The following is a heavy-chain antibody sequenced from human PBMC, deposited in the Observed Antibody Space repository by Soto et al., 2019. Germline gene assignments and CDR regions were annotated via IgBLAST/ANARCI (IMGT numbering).Heavy chain of an antibody. CDR2: ISSTGSYA. CDR3: ATDSSTTPRPIDY. J-gene: IGHJ4*02. CDR1: GFTFRDYY. D-gene: IGHD1-1*01. V-gene: IGHV3-11*06. Sequence: PGGSLRLSCAASGFTFRDYYMSWIRQAPGKGLEWVSYISSTGSYAKYADSVKGRFTISRDNAKNSLYLQMNSLRAEDTAVYYCATDSSTTPRPIDYWGQGTLVTVSS.